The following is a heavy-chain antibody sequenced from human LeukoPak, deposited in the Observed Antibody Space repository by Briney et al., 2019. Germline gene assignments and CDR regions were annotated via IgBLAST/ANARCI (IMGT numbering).Heavy chain of an antibody. CDR1: GFTFSSYA. CDR2: ISGSGGST. CDR3: AKAAPYSSSWYLDY. J-gene: IGHJ4*02. Sequence: TGGSLRLSCAASGFTFSSYAMSWVRQAPGKGLEWVSAISGSGGSTYYADSVKGRLTISRDNSKNTLYLQMNSLRAEDTAVYYCAKAAPYSSSWYLDYWGQGTLVTVSS. D-gene: IGHD6-13*01. V-gene: IGHV3-23*01.